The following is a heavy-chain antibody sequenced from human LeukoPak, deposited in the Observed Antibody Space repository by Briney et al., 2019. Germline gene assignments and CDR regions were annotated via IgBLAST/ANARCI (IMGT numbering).Heavy chain of an antibody. CDR2: IYSSSHYI. CDR1: GFTFSSYS. J-gene: IGHJ6*03. V-gene: IGHV3-21*01. CDR3: ARVFVVVPGATRNYYYMDV. D-gene: IGHD2-2*01. Sequence: GGSLRLSCAASGFTFSSYSMNWVRQAPGKGLEWVPSIYSSSHYIYYADSVKGRFTISRDNAKSSLYLQMNSLRAEDTAVYYCARVFVVVPGATRNYYYMDVWGKGTTVTVSS.